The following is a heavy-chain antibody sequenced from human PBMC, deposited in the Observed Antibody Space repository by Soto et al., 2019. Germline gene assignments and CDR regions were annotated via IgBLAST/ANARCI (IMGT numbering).Heavy chain of an antibody. CDR1: GFTFSSYS. CDR3: ARDDSGWYLGY. CDR2: ISSSLATI. Sequence: EVQLVESGGGLVQPGGSLRLSCAASGFTFSSYSMNWVRQAPGKGLEWISYISSSLATIYYADSVKGRFTVSRDHAKNYLYLQMDSLRAEDTAVYYCARDDSGWYLGYWGQGTLVTVSS. V-gene: IGHV3-48*01. D-gene: IGHD6-19*01. J-gene: IGHJ4*02.